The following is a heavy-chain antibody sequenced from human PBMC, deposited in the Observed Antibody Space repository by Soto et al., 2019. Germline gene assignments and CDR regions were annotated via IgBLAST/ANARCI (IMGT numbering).Heavy chain of an antibody. Sequence: GGSLRLSCAASGFTFSSYWMHWVRQAPGKGLVWVSRINSDGSSTSYADSVKGRFTISSDNAKNKLYLQMNSLRAEDTAVYYCARGTVVPAAKIYYYDGMDVWGQGTTVTVSS. CDR1: GFTFSSYW. J-gene: IGHJ6*02. CDR3: ARGTVVPAAKIYYYDGMDV. V-gene: IGHV3-74*01. CDR2: INSDGSST. D-gene: IGHD2-2*01.